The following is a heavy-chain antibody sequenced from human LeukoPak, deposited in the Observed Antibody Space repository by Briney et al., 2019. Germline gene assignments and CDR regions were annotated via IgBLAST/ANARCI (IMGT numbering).Heavy chain of an antibody. V-gene: IGHV4-59*01. D-gene: IGHD2-21*02. J-gene: IGHJ4*02. CDR2: IYYSGTT. CDR1: GGSISHFY. CDR3: TRAVTPQPFFDY. Sequence: SETLSLTCSVSGGSISHFYWSWIRQPPGKGLEWIGYIYYSGTTNYNPSLKSRVTISVDTSNNQFSLKLSSVTAADTAVYYCTRAVTPQPFFDYWGQGILVTVSS.